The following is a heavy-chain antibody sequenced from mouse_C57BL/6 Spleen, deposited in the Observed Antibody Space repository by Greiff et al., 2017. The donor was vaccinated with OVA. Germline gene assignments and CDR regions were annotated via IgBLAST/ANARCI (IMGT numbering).Heavy chain of an antibody. J-gene: IGHJ1*03. D-gene: IGHD1-1*01. CDR1: GFTFTAYY. CDR3: ARSPNYYGSSYWYFDV. Sequence: EVQLVESGGGLVQPGGSLSLSCAASGFTFTAYYMSWVRQPPGKALEWLGFIRNKANGYTTEYSASVKGRFTISRDNSQSILYLQMNALRAEDSATYYCARSPNYYGSSYWYFDVWGTGTTVTVSS. CDR2: IRNKANGYTT. V-gene: IGHV7-3*01.